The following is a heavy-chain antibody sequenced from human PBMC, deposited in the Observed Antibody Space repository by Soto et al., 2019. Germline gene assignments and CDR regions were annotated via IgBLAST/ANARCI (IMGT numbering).Heavy chain of an antibody. D-gene: IGHD5-18*01. V-gene: IGHV1-2*04. CDR1: GYTFTGYY. CDR2: INPNSGGT. Sequence: ASVKVSCKASGYTFTGYYMHWVRQAPGQGLEWMGWINPNSGGTNYAQKFQGWVTMTRDTSISTAYMELSRLRSDDTAVYYCARCLNSYAQLLLRYWGQGTLVTVSS. J-gene: IGHJ4*02. CDR3: ARCLNSYAQLLLRY.